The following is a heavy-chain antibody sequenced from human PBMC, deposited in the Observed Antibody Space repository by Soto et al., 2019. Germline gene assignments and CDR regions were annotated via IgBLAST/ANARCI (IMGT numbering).Heavy chain of an antibody. V-gene: IGHV3-30*03. CDR3: AIVQTALVKSYYYYYGMDV. D-gene: IGHD5-18*01. J-gene: IGHJ6*02. CDR2: ISYDGSNK. Sequence: GGSLRLSCAASGFTFSSYGMHWVRQAPGKGLEWVAVISYDGSNKYYADSVKGRFTISRDNSKNTLYLQMNSLRAEDTAVYYCAIVQTALVKSYYYYYGMDVWGQGTTDTVSS. CDR1: GFTFSSYG.